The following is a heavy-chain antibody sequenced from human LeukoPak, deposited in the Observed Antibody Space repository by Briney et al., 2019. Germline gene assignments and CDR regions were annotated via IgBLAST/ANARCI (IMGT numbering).Heavy chain of an antibody. D-gene: IGHD3-9*01. CDR2: ISSGSENI. CDR3: ARDRYDPDAFDI. V-gene: IGHV3-48*02. CDR1: GHTLSSYR. Sequence: GGSPRLPCTVSGHTLSSYRVNGARQAPGKGREWLSCISSGSENIYYADSVKGRFTISRDNARNSLSLQMNSLRDEDTAVYYCARDRYDPDAFDIWGQGTVVTVSS. J-gene: IGHJ3*02.